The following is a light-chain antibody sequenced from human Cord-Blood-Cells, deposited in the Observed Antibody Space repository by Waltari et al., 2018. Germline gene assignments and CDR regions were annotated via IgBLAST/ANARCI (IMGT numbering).Light chain of an antibody. CDR1: SSDVGGYNY. CDR3: SSYTSSSTLVV. Sequence: QSALTQPASVSGSPGQSITISCPGTSSDVGGYNYVSWYQQHPGKAPKLMIYDVSKRPSGVSNRFSGSKSGNTASLTISGLQAEEEADYYCSSYTSSSTLVVFGGGTKLTVL. J-gene: IGLJ2*01. CDR2: DVS. V-gene: IGLV2-14*01.